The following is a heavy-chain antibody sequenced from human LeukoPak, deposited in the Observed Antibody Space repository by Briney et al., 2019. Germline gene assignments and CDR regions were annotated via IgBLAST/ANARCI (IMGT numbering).Heavy chain of an antibody. D-gene: IGHD2-15*01. J-gene: IGHJ6*04. Sequence: TLSLTCAVSGGSISTGSYYWSWIRQHPRKGLEWIGYIYYSGRTYYNPSLKSRVNISVDTSKNQFSLKLSSVTDADTAVYYCARDRPYCSGGRCYYYYYGMDVWGKGTTVTVPS. CDR2: IYYSGRT. V-gene: IGHV4-31*11. CDR3: ARDRPYCSGGRCYYYYYGMDV. CDR1: GGSISTGSYY.